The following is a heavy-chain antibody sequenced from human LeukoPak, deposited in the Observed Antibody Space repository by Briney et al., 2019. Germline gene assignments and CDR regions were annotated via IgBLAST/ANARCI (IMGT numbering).Heavy chain of an antibody. V-gene: IGHV4-34*01. CDR3: ARGNSGSHWGDHYFYMDV. D-gene: IGHD1-26*01. J-gene: IGHJ6*03. CDR2: ITHNGGT. Sequence: SETLSLTCAVYGGSFRGYFWGWVRQTPGKGLEWLGEITHNGGTNYMPSLSGRVSVFQDVSKNQFSLKLSSVTAADTGVYYCARGNSGSHWGDHYFYMDVWGNGTTVIVSS. CDR1: GGSFRGYF.